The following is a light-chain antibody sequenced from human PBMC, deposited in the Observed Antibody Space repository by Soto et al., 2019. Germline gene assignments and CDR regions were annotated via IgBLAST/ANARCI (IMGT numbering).Light chain of an antibody. CDR2: GDT. J-gene: IGLJ2*01. Sequence: QSVLTQPPSVSGAPGQRVTISCTGSSSNIGAGSYVHWYQHLPGTAPKVLIFGDTNRRSGVPGRFSGSKSGSSASLAITGLQAADEADYYCSSHTSSDTHVVFGGGTKLTVL. CDR3: SSHTSSDTHVV. V-gene: IGLV1-40*01. CDR1: SSNIGAGSY.